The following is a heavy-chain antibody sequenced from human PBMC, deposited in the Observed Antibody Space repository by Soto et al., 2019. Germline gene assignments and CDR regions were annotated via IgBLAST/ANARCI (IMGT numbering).Heavy chain of an antibody. Sequence: QVQLVQSGPEVKKPGASVKVSCKASGYTFSNYGITWVRQAPGQGLEWMGWINAYNGETNYAQKLQGRVTMTTATSTSTAYMELNSLKSDDTAVYYCARRGAPPYYYYGLDVWGQGTTVTVSS. CDR1: GYTFSNYG. J-gene: IGHJ6*02. CDR3: ARRGAPPYYYYGLDV. V-gene: IGHV1-18*01. D-gene: IGHD3-16*01. CDR2: INAYNGET.